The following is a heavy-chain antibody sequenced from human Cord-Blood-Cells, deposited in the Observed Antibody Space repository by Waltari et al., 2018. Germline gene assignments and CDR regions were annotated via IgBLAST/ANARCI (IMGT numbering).Heavy chain of an antibody. J-gene: IGHJ3*02. D-gene: IGHD2-21*01. V-gene: IGHV5-51*07. Sequence: EVQLVPSGAEVKKPGESLKISCKGSGYSFTIYWISWVHQTPGKGLEWMGIIYPGDSDTRYSPSFQGQVTISADKSISTAYLQWSSLKASDTAMYYCASTLAYCGGDCYYWEDAFDIWGQGTMVTVSS. CDR3: ASTLAYCGGDCYYWEDAFDI. CDR2: IYPGDSDT. CDR1: GYSFTIYW.